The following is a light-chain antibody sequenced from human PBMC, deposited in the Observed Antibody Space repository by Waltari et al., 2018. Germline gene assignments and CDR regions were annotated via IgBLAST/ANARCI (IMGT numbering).Light chain of an antibody. CDR1: NLDNKY. V-gene: IGLV3-1*01. CDR2: QDS. Sequence: SYEVTQPPSVSVSPGQTASITCSGDNLDNKYVYWYQQKAGQAPALVIYQDSKRSSGIPERFSGSNSGNTATLTISGTQALDEADYYCQAWDSSRGYVFGTGTKVTVL. J-gene: IGLJ1*01. CDR3: QAWDSSRGYV.